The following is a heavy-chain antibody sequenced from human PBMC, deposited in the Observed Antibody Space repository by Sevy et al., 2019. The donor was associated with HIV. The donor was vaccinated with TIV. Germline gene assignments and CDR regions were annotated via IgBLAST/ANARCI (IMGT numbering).Heavy chain of an antibody. CDR3: AREKRGSGWYTRDAFDI. Sequence: GGSLRLSCSASGFTFSDYYMSWIRQAPGKGLEWVSYISTSSTYTNHADSVKGRFTISRDNAKNSLYLQMNSLRAEDTAVYYCAREKRGSGWYTRDAFDIWGQGTMVTVSS. CDR2: ISTSSTYT. D-gene: IGHD6-19*01. J-gene: IGHJ3*02. V-gene: IGHV3-11*06. CDR1: GFTFSDYY.